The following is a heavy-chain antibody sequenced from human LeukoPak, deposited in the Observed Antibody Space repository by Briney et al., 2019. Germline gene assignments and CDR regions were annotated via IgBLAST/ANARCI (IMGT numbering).Heavy chain of an antibody. J-gene: IGHJ4*02. CDR1: GGSISPYY. V-gene: IGHV4-59*01. D-gene: IGHD3-10*02. Sequence: SETLCLTCTVSGGSISPYYWSWIRQPPGKGLEWLGYIYYSGSTDYNPSLKSRVAISVDTSKNQFSLKLSSVTAADTAVYYCARSTGSTMFIDYWGQGTLVTVSS. CDR3: ARSTGSTMFIDY. CDR2: IYYSGST.